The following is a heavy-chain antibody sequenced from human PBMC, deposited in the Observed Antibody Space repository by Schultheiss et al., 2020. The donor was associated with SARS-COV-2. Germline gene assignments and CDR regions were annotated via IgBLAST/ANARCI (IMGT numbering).Heavy chain of an antibody. CDR3: ASVGYCSSTSCYTDWFDP. CDR1: GGSISSGGYY. CDR2: VYHSGST. Sequence: SETLSLTCTVSGGSISSGGYYWSWIRQHPGKGLEWIGEVYHSGSTNYNPSLKSRLTISVDTSKNQFSLKLSSVTAADTAVYYCASVGYCSSTSCYTDWFDPWGQGTLVTVSS. V-gene: IGHV4-61*08. D-gene: IGHD2-2*02. J-gene: IGHJ5*02.